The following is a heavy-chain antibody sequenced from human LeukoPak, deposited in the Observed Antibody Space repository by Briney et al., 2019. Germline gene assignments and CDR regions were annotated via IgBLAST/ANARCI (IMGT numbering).Heavy chain of an antibody. CDR2: IWYDGSNK. J-gene: IGHJ5*02. CDR3: ARARGYSSGWSWFDP. CDR1: GFTFSSYG. Sequence: GGSLRLSCAASGFTFSSYGMHWVRQAPGKGLEWVAVIWYDGSNKYYADSVKGRFTISRDNAKNSLYLQMNSLRAEDTAVYYCARARGYSSGWSWFDPWGQGTLVTVSS. D-gene: IGHD6-19*01. V-gene: IGHV3-33*01.